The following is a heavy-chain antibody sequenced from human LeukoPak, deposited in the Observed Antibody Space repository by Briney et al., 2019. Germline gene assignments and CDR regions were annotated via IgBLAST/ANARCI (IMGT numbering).Heavy chain of an antibody. Sequence: GGSLRLSCVASGFSFSDSVIHWVRQAPGKGLEWVAVISHDVKTTYYADSAKGRFTISRDNSRNTVFLQMNRLRPEDTAVYYCASGYSSSWYAFDIWGQGTMVTVSS. CDR2: ISHDVKTT. CDR1: GFSFSDSV. D-gene: IGHD6-13*01. J-gene: IGHJ3*02. V-gene: IGHV3-30*04. CDR3: ASGYSSSWYAFDI.